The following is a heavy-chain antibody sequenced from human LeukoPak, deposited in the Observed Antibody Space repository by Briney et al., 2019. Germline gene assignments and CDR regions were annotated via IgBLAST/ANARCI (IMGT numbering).Heavy chain of an antibody. CDR2: MNPNSGNT. Sequence: ASAKVSCKASGYTFTSYDINWVRQATGQGLEWMGWMNPNSGNTGYAQKFQGRVTMTRNTSISTAYMELSSLRSEDTAVYYCARVFGYYDSSGYPTPYYYYYMDVWGKGTTVTVSS. V-gene: IGHV1-8*01. CDR1: GYTFTSYD. J-gene: IGHJ6*03. CDR3: ARVFGYYDSSGYPTPYYYYYMDV. D-gene: IGHD3-22*01.